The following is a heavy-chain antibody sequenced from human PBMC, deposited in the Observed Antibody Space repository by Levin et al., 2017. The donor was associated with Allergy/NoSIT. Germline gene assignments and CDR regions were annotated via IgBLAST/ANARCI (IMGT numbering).Heavy chain of an antibody. D-gene: IGHD3-22*01. CDR2: ISGGGGNT. J-gene: IGHJ4*02. Sequence: GESLKISCAASGFTFSSYAMSWVRQAPGKGLEWVSTISGGGGNTNYADSVKGRFTISRDNSKNTLYVQMNSLRAEDTAVYYCAKVGDIYYDSSGYLPLDYWGQGTLVTVSS. V-gene: IGHV3-23*01. CDR3: AKVGDIYYDSSGYLPLDY. CDR1: GFTFSSYA.